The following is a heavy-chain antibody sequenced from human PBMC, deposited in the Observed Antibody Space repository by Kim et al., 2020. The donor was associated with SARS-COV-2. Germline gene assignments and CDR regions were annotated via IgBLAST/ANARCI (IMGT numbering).Heavy chain of an antibody. CDR2: IYSGGSST. V-gene: IGHV3-23*03. CDR1: GFTFSSYA. D-gene: IGHD4-17*01. Sequence: GGSLRLSCAASGFTFSSYATSWVRQAPGKGLEWVSVIYSGGSSTYYADSVKGRFTISRDNSKNTLYLQMNSLRAEDTAVYYCAKGDGDFDYWGQGTLVTVSS. CDR3: AKGDGDFDY. J-gene: IGHJ4*02.